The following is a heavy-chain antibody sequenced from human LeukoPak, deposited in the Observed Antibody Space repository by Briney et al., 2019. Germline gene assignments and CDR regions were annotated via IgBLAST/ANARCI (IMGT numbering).Heavy chain of an antibody. Sequence: GESLKISCKGSGDRFTKYWIDWLRQMPGKGLEWFGILYPGDSDTRYSPSLQGQVTISVDKSINTGYLQWSYLKASDTAIYYCARHLITGNYYYFDSWGQGTLVTVSS. J-gene: IGHJ4*02. D-gene: IGHD1-20*01. CDR3: ARHLITGNYYYFDS. CDR1: GDRFTKYW. V-gene: IGHV5-51*01. CDR2: LYPGDSDT.